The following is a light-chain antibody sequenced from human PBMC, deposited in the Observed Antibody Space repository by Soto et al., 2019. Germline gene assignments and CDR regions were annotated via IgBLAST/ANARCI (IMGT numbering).Light chain of an antibody. Sequence: DIQMTQSPSTLSASVGDRVTITCRASEKINKWLAWYQQKPGKAPKLLISDASRLESGVPSRFSGSGSGTEFTLTISSLQPDDFATYYCQQCNSYPWTFGQGTKVDI. CDR3: QQCNSYPWT. V-gene: IGKV1-5*01. J-gene: IGKJ1*01. CDR1: EKINKW. CDR2: DAS.